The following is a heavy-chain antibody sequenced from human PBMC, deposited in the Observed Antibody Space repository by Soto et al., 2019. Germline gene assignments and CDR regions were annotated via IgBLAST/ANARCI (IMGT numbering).Heavy chain of an antibody. Sequence: PGESLKISCKGSGYSFTSYWIGWVRQMPGKGLEWMGIIYPGDSDTRYSPSFQGQVTISADKSISTAYLQWSSLKASDTAMYYCAGLHGSGSPSYYYGMDVWGQGTTVTVSS. D-gene: IGHD3-10*01. J-gene: IGHJ6*02. CDR2: IYPGDSDT. CDR1: GYSFTSYW. CDR3: AGLHGSGSPSYYYGMDV. V-gene: IGHV5-51*01.